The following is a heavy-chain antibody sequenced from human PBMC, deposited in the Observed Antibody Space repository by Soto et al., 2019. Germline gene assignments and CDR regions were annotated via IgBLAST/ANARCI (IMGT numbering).Heavy chain of an antibody. CDR2: IYYSGST. D-gene: IGHD6-13*01. CDR3: ARTIPLIAAAGTYYYYYGMDV. J-gene: IGHJ6*02. Sequence: SETLSLTCAVSGGSISSGDYSWNWIRQPPGKGLEWIGYIYYSGSTYYNPSLKSRVTISVDTSKNQFPLKLSSVTAADTAVYYCARTIPLIAAAGTYYYYYGMDVWGQGTTVTVSS. V-gene: IGHV4-30-2*03. CDR1: GGSISSGDYS.